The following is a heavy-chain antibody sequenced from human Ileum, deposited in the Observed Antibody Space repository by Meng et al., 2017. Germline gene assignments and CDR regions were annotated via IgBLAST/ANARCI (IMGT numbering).Heavy chain of an antibody. CDR3: VSERRRSYFFDY. V-gene: IGHV4-30-4*01. Sequence: QVQLQESGPGLGKPPQTRALKCTVSGGSITSGDYYWSWIRQPPGKGLEWIGYIFYTGATYSNPSLKSRVTVSLDTSKSQFSLKLSSVTAADTAIYYCVSERRRSYFFDYWGQGTLVTVSS. CDR2: IFYTGAT. CDR1: GGSITSGDYY. J-gene: IGHJ4*02.